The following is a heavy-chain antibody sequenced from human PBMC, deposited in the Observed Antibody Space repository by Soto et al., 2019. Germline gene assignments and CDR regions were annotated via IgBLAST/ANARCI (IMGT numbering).Heavy chain of an antibody. V-gene: IGHV4-31*02. D-gene: IGHD3-22*01. J-gene: IGHJ6*02. CDR1: GGPVSGDDLY. CDR3: ARDLVPDYKSRDYHYYFGMDV. Sequence: SETLSLTCFVSGGPVSGDDLYWSWIRHLPGKGLEWIANVYHTGTTYYNPSLKSRASMSVDTSQNQFSLILASVTAADTAVYYCARDLVPDYKSRDYHYYFGMDVWGQGTSVTVSS. CDR2: VYHTGTT.